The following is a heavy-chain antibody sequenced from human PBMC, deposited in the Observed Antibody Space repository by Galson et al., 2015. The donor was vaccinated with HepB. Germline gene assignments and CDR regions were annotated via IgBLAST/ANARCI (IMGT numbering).Heavy chain of an antibody. J-gene: IGHJ4*02. CDR2: INPNDGAT. V-gene: IGHV1-46*01. Sequence: VKVSCKASGYTSTNYHIHWVRQAPGQGLEWMGIINPNDGATSYPQKFQGRVTMTRDTSTSTVYMDLSSLRSEDTAVYYCARELVATYYFDYWGQATLVTVSS. CDR1: GYTSTNYH. CDR3: ARELVATYYFDY. D-gene: IGHD2-15*01.